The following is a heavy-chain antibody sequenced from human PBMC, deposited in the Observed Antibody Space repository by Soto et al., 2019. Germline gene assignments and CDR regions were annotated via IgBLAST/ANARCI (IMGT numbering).Heavy chain of an antibody. CDR1: GFTFSSYW. V-gene: IGHV3-74*01. Sequence: GGSLRLSCAASGFTFSSYWMHWVRQAPGKGLVWVSRINSDGSTTNYADSVKGRFTISRDNAKNTLSLQMNSLRAEDTAVYYCARVPTFDSSGYYPDYWGQGTLVTVSS. CDR3: ARVPTFDSSGYYPDY. CDR2: INSDGSTT. J-gene: IGHJ4*02. D-gene: IGHD3-22*01.